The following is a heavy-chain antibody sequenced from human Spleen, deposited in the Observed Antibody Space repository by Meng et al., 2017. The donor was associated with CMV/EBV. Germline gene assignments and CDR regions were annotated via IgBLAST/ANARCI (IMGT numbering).Heavy chain of an antibody. CDR2: IYSGGSNA. Sequence: GESLKISCAASGFTFSDYAMTWVRQAPGKGLEWVSVIYSGGSNAYYADSVKGRFTISRDNSKNTLYLQMNSLRADDTAVYYCAKDSLGDGYNLFDYWGQGTLVTVSS. CDR1: GFTFSDYA. V-gene: IGHV3-23*03. CDR3: AKDSLGDGYNLFDY. J-gene: IGHJ4*02. D-gene: IGHD5-24*01.